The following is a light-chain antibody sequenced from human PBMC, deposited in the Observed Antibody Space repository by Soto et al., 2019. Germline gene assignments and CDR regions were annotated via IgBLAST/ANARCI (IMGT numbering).Light chain of an antibody. J-gene: IGKJ4*01. Sequence: LTQSPATLSLSPGESATLSCRASQTVSSQLAWYQQKPGQAPRLLIYDASTRATGIPARLSGSGSGTEFTLTISSLESQDFAVYYCQQYYKWPLTFGGGTKVDIK. CDR3: QQYYKWPLT. CDR2: DAS. CDR1: QTVSSQ. V-gene: IGKV3-15*01.